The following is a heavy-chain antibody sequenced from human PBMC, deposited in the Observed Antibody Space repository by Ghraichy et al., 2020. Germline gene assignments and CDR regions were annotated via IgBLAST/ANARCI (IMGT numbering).Heavy chain of an antibody. V-gene: IGHV4-4*09. D-gene: IGHD1-26*01. CDR3: ARIPSPISGGLPEIDY. J-gene: IGHJ4*02. CDR1: GGSISSYY. Sequence: SETLSLTCTVSGGSISSYYWSWIRQPPGKGLEWIGYIYTSGSTNYNPSLKSRVTISVDTSKNQFSLKLSSVTAADTAVYYCARIPSPISGGLPEIDYWGQGTLVTVSS. CDR2: IYTSGST.